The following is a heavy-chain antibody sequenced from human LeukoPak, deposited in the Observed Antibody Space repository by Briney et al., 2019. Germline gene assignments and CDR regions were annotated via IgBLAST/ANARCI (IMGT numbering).Heavy chain of an antibody. CDR1: GGSISSGGYS. D-gene: IGHD3-22*01. CDR3: ARARGPSLGSAYDY. V-gene: IGHV4-31*03. Sequence: PSETLSLTCTVSGGSISSGGYSWTWIRQHSGKGLEWIGYIHYTGSTYYNPSLKSRVTISVDTSKNQFSLKLSSVTAADTAVYYCARARGPSLGSAYDYWGQGTLVTVSS. CDR2: IHYTGST. J-gene: IGHJ4*02.